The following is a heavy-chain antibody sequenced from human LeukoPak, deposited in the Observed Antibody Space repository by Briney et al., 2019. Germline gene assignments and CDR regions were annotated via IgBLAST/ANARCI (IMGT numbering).Heavy chain of an antibody. D-gene: IGHD2-2*01. CDR2: MNPNSGNT. CDR1: GYTFTSYD. CDR3: ARKARGKGYCSSTSCQELGY. J-gene: IGHJ4*02. Sequence: ASVKVSCKASGYTFTSYDINWVRQATGQGLEWMGWMNPNSGNTGYAQKFQGRVTMTRNTSISTAYMELSSLRSDDTAVYYCARKARGKGYCSSTSCQELGYWGQGTLVTVSS. V-gene: IGHV1-8*01.